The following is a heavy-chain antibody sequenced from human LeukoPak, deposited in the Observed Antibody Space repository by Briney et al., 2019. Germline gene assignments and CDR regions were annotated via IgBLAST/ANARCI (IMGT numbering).Heavy chain of an antibody. CDR3: AKKRDAFDI. D-gene: IGHD5-24*01. V-gene: IGHV3-23*01. J-gene: IGHJ3*02. CDR2: LTDSGGTT. CDR1: GFTFSSYA. Sequence: GGSLRLSCVASGFTFSSYAMGWDRQAPGKRPEWVSSLTDSGGTTYYVDSVKGRFTISRDNSKNTLYLHMNSLRAEDTAMYYCAKKRDAFDIWGQGTVAAVSS.